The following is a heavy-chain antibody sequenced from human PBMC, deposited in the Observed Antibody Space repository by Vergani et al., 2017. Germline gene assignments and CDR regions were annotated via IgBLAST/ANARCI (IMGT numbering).Heavy chain of an antibody. Sequence: QVQLQESGPGLVKPSQTLSLTCTVSGGSISSYYWSWIRQPPGKGLEWIGYIYYSGSTNYNPSLKSRVTISVDTSKNQFSLKLSSVTAADTAVYYCARDLYGGNIPHYFDYWGQGTLVTVSS. CDR2: IYYSGST. V-gene: IGHV4-59*01. J-gene: IGHJ4*02. D-gene: IGHD4-23*01. CDR1: GGSISSYY. CDR3: ARDLYGGNIPHYFDY.